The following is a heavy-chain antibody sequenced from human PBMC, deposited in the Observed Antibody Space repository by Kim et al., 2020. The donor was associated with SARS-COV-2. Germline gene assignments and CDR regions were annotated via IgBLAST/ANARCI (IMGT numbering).Heavy chain of an antibody. CDR3: ARDFWSGYYPTYNWFDP. CDR2: INAGNGNT. D-gene: IGHD3-3*01. J-gene: IGHJ5*02. V-gene: IGHV1-3*01. CDR1: GYTFTSYA. Sequence: ASVKVSCKASGYTFTSYAMHWVRQAPGQRLEWMGWINAGNGNTKYSQKFQGRVTITRDTSASTAYMELSSLRSEDTAVYYCARDFWSGYYPTYNWFDPWGQGTLVTVS.